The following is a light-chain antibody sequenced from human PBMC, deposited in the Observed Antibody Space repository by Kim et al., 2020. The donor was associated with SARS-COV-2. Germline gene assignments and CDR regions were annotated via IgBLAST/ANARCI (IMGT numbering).Light chain of an antibody. CDR1: SSNIAKHY. CDR2: DND. V-gene: IGLV1-51*01. CDR3: ASWDSSATGSGA. Sequence: QSVLTQPPSVSAAPGQRVTISCSGSSSNIAKHYVSWYQQLPGTAPKLLIYDNDKRPSGIPDRFSGSKSGTSATLDITGLQTGDEADYYCASWDSSATGSGAFGGGTKLTVL. J-gene: IGLJ3*02.